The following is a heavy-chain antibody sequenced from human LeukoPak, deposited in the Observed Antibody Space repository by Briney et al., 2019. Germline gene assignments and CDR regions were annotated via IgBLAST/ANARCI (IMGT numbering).Heavy chain of an antibody. CDR2: IRQDGNEK. Sequence: GGSLRLSCVASGFTFSSHWMSWVRQAPEKGLEWVANIRQDGNEKYYVDSAKGRFTISRDNAKNSLYLQMNSLRAEDTAVYYCARAPYYEATGPLWGQGTLVTVSS. CDR1: GFTFSSHW. J-gene: IGHJ4*02. CDR3: ARAPYYEATGPL. V-gene: IGHV3-7*01. D-gene: IGHD3-22*01.